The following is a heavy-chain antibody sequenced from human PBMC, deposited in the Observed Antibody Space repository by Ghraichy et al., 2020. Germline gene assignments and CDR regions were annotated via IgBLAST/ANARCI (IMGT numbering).Heavy chain of an antibody. V-gene: IGHV4-61*02. CDR2: IYPSGNT. CDR3: ASERS. J-gene: IGHJ5*02. CDR1: GGSITSGSYY. Sequence: SETLSLTCTVSGGSITSGSYYWSWMRQPAGKGLEWIGRIYPSGNTDYNPSLKSRVTMSVDTSKNQFSLQLSSVTAADTATYYCASERSWGQGTLVTVSS.